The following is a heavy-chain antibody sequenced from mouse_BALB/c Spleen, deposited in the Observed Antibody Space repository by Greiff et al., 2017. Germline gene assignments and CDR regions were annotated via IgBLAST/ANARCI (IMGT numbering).Heavy chain of an antibody. V-gene: IGHV5-9*03. CDR1: GFTFSSYT. D-gene: IGHD1-1*01. CDR2: ISSGGGNT. Sequence: DVMLVESGGGLVKPGGSLKLSCAASGFTFSSYTMSWVRQTPEKRLEWVATISSGGGNTYYPDSVKGRFTISRDNAKNNLYLQMSSLRSEDTALYYCARSYYYGSSWSHYYAMDYWGQGTSVTVSS. CDR3: ARSYYYGSSWSHYYAMDY. J-gene: IGHJ4*01.